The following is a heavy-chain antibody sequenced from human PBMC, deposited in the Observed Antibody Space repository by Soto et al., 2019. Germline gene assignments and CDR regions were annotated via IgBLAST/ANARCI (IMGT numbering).Heavy chain of an antibody. V-gene: IGHV3-74*01. CDR3: GSVFEY. Sequence: VQLVESGGGLVRPGGSLRLSCAVSGFTFTNYWMHWVRQAPGKGLVWVSRINNDGSGTSYADSVKGRFTISRDNAKNTLYLQVDSLRAEDTAVYFCGSVFEYWGQGTLVTVSS. J-gene: IGHJ4*02. CDR1: GFTFTNYW. CDR2: INNDGSGT.